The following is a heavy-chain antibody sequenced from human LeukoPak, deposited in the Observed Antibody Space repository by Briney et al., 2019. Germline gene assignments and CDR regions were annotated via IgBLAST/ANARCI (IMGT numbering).Heavy chain of an antibody. Sequence: ASVKVSCKASGYIFTSYEINWVRQATGQGLEWMGWMNPNSGNTGYAQKFQGRVTMTRNTSISTAYMELSSLRSEDTAVYYCARGYKPGYSRGWSIFDFWGQGALVTVSS. CDR2: MNPNSGNT. D-gene: IGHD2-15*01. J-gene: IGHJ4*02. CDR1: GYIFTSYE. V-gene: IGHV1-8*01. CDR3: ARGYKPGYSRGWSIFDF.